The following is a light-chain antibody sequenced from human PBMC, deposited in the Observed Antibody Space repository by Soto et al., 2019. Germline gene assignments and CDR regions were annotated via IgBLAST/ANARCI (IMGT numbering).Light chain of an antibody. Sequence: EIWLTQSPATLSLSPGDRATLSWRASQSVSSYLAWYQQNHGQAPRLLIYDASNRATGIPARFSGSGSCTDFSLIIISLEPADFSVYYCQQRSNWPRITFGHGTRLEIK. J-gene: IGKJ5*01. CDR1: QSVSSY. CDR2: DAS. CDR3: QQRSNWPRIT. V-gene: IGKV3-11*01.